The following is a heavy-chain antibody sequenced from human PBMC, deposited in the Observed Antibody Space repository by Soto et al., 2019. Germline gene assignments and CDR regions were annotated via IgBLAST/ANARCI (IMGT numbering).Heavy chain of an antibody. CDR1: GFTFSSYG. D-gene: IGHD3-16*02. CDR3: AKWAWGDYVWGSYRSGYYGMAV. J-gene: IGHJ6*02. V-gene: IGHV3-30*18. Sequence: QVQLVESGGGVVQPGRSLRLSCAASGFTFSSYGMHWVRQAPGKGLEWVAVISYDGSNKYYADSVKDRFTISRDNSKNTLYLQMNSLSAEDTSVYYWAKWAWGDYVWGSYRSGYYGMAVWGQGTTVTVSS. CDR2: ISYDGSNK.